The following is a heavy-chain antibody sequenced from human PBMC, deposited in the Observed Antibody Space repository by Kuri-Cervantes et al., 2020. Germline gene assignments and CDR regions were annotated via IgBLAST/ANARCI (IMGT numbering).Heavy chain of an antibody. Sequence: ASVKVSCKASGYTFTSYAIHWVRQAPGQRLEWMGWINGGNGNTKYSQNFQGRVTITRDTSVSTAYLELSSLASDDTAIYFCARDIQPIVVLPAGMFYWGQGSLVTVSS. CDR3: ARDIQPIVVLPAGMFY. CDR2: INGGNGNT. J-gene: IGHJ4*02. CDR1: GYTFTSYA. D-gene: IGHD2-2*01. V-gene: IGHV1-3*01.